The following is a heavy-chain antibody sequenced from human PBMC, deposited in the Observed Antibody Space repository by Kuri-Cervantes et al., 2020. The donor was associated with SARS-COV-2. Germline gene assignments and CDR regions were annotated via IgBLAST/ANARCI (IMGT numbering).Heavy chain of an antibody. CDR1: GFTFSSYA. J-gene: IGHJ6*04. CDR3: AKDPVVVPAANVFELQGMDV. D-gene: IGHD2-2*01. Sequence: GESLKISCAASGFTFSSYAMSWVRQAPGKGLEWVSAISGSGGSTYYADSVKGRFTISRDNSKNTLYLQMNSLRAEDTAVYYCAKDPVVVPAANVFELQGMDVWGKGTTVTVSS. V-gene: IGHV3-23*01. CDR2: ISGSGGST.